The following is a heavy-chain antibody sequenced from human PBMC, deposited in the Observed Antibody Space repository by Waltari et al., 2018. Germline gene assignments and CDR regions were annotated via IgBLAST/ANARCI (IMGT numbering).Heavy chain of an antibody. CDR1: GGIFTNYA. J-gene: IGHJ3*02. Sequence: QVQLVQSGAEVKRPGSSVKVSCRASGGIFTNYAISWVRQAPGQGLELMGGIMPIFGTANSAQKVQGRLTITADESTSTAYMELSSLRPEDTAVYFCARDLGALKVTSALEIWGQGTRVTVSS. CDR3: ARDLGALKVTSALEI. D-gene: IGHD3-10*01. V-gene: IGHV1-69*12. CDR2: IMPIFGTA.